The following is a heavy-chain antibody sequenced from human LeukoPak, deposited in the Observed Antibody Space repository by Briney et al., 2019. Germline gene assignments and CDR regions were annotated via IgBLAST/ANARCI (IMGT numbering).Heavy chain of an antibody. CDR2: IYSGGST. J-gene: IGHJ4*02. CDR3: ASPESLDY. Sequence: PGGSLRLSCAASGFTVSSNYMSWVRQAPGKGLEWVLVIYSGGSTYNADSVKGRFTISRDNSKNTLYLQMTSLRAEDTAVYYCASPESLDYWGQGNLVTVSS. CDR1: GFTVSSNY. V-gene: IGHV3-53*01.